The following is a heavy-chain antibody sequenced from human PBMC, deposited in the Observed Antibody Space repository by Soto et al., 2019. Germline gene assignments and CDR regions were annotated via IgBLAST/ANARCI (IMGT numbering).Heavy chain of an antibody. J-gene: IGHJ4*02. CDR1: GYTFTSYD. CDR2: MNPNTGNS. CDR3: ARRAETNGWNGFVADRYYFDF. Sequence: ASVKCCCKASGYTFTSYDIYWVRQATGQGLEWMGWMNPNTGNSGYAQKFQGRVTMNSDTSITTAHMELSSLRSDDTAVYYCARRAETNGWNGFVADRYYFDFWGQGTLVTVSS. D-gene: IGHD1-1*01. V-gene: IGHV1-8*01.